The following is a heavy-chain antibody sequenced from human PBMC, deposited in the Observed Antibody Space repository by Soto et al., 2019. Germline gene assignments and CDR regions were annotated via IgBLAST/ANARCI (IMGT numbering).Heavy chain of an antibody. J-gene: IGHJ2*01. V-gene: IGHV3-30-3*01. D-gene: IGHD3-22*01. CDR2: ISYDGSDK. CDR1: GFTFSSYA. Sequence: VQLVESGGGVVQPGRSLRLSCAASGFTFSSYAMHWVRQAPGKGLEWVTLISYDGSDKYYADSVKGRFTISRDNSKNTLYLQMNSLRTEDKAVYYCARAKERFYYDQGYFDLWGRGTLVTVSS. CDR3: ARAKERFYYDQGYFDL.